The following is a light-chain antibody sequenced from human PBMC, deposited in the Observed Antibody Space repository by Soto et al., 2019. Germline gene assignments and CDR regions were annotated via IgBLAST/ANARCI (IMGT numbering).Light chain of an antibody. CDR1: QGIRNY. Sequence: DIQLTQSPSFLSASVGDIVTITFRASQGIRNYLAWYQQKPGRAPKLLIYIASTLQSGVPSRFSGSYSGTEFTLTITSLQPEDFATYYCQQVNSYPITFGQGTRLEIK. CDR3: QQVNSYPIT. J-gene: IGKJ5*01. V-gene: IGKV1-9*01. CDR2: IAS.